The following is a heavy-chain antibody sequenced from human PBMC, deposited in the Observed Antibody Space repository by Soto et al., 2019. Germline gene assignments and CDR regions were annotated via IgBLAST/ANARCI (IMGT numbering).Heavy chain of an antibody. Sequence: SEALSLTCTVSGGAVSSYYWSWIRQPPGKGLEWIGYLYYSGSTNYNPSLKSRVTISVDTSKNQFSLKLSSVTAADTAVYYCARVGAAGTIDYWGQGTLVTVS. CDR1: GGAVSSYY. V-gene: IGHV4-59*02. CDR2: LYYSGST. D-gene: IGHD6-13*01. J-gene: IGHJ4*02. CDR3: ARVGAAGTIDY.